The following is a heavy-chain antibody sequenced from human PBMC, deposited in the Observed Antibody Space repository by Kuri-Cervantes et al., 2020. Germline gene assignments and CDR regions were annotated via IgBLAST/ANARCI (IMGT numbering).Heavy chain of an antibody. J-gene: IGHJ3*01. V-gene: IGHV3-53*05. CDR2: IYSGGST. CDR3: ARAKLYDAFDV. D-gene: IGHD5/OR15-5a*01. Sequence: GESLKISCAASGFTVSSNYMSWVRQAPGKGLEGVSVIYSGGSTYYADSVKDRFTISSDNSKNTLYLQMNSPSTEDTAVYYYARAKLYDAFDVWGQGTMVTVSS. CDR1: GFTVSSNY.